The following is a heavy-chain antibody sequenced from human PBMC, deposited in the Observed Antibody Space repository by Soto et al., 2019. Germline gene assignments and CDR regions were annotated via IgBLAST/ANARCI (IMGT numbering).Heavy chain of an antibody. D-gene: IGHD1-1*01. J-gene: IGHJ3*02. CDR1: GFTFSSYE. V-gene: IGHV3-48*03. CDR2: ISSSGSTI. CDR3: ARPLERRVHGAFDI. Sequence: GGSLRLSCAASGFTFSSYEMNWVRQAPGKGLEWVSYISSSGSTIYYADSVKGRFIISRDNAKKSLYLQMNSLRAEDTAVYYCARPLERRVHGAFDIWGQGTMVTVSS.